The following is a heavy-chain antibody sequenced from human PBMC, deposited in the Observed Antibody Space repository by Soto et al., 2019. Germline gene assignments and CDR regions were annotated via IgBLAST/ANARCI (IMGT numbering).Heavy chain of an antibody. D-gene: IGHD5-18*01. V-gene: IGHV3-43*01. CDR3: AKTVDTAMVKDCYYGMEV. CDR2: ISWDGGGT. Sequence: GGSLRLSCAASGFTFDDYTMHWVRQSPGKGLEWVSLISWDGGGTYYADSVKGRFTISRDNSKNSLYLQMNSLRTEDTALYYCAKTVDTAMVKDCYYGMEVSGQGTTVTVSS. J-gene: IGHJ6*02. CDR1: GFTFDDYT.